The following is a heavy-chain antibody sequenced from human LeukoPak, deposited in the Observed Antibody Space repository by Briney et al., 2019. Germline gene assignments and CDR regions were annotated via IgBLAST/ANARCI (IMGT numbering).Heavy chain of an antibody. D-gene: IGHD2-21*02. V-gene: IGHV3-48*03. J-gene: IGHJ4*02. CDR3: AKEFVVVPGNTNYFDY. Sequence: GGSLRLSCAASGFTFSSYEMNWVRQAPGKGLQWVSYISSSGSSIYYEDSVKGRFTISRDNAKNSLYLQMTSLRAEDTAVYYCAKEFVVVPGNTNYFDYWGQGTLVIVSS. CDR1: GFTFSSYE. CDR2: ISSSGSSI.